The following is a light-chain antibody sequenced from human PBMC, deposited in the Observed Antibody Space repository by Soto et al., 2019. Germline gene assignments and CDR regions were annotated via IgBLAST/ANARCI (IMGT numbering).Light chain of an antibody. J-gene: IGLJ2*01. V-gene: IGLV2-14*01. CDR3: SSYTTGTTLLL. Sequence: QSALTQPASVSGSPGQSITISCTGTISDVGGYNYVAWYQQYPGKAPKLLIYEVTNRPSGISNRFSGSKSGNTASLTISGLQAEDEAHYYCSSYTTGTTLLLFGGGTKVTVL. CDR2: EVT. CDR1: ISDVGGYNY.